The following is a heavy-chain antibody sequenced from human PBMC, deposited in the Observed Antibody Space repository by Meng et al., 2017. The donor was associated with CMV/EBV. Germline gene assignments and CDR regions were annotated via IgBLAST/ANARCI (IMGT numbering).Heavy chain of an antibody. CDR3: ARVLRWNGVIDY. CDR2: IYTSGST. V-gene: IGHV4-4*07. D-gene: IGHD4-23*01. J-gene: IGHJ4*02. Sequence: GQLQGSGPGRVKPSVTMSLTCTVSGGSISSYYWSWIRKPAGKGLEWIGRIYTSGSTNYNPSLKSRVTMSVDTSKNQFSLKLSSVTAADTAVYYCARVLRWNGVIDYWGQGTLVTVSS. CDR1: GGSISSYY.